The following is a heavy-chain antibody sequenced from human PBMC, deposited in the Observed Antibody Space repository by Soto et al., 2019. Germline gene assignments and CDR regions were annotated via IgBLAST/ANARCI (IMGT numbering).Heavy chain of an antibody. V-gene: IGHV3-11*01. D-gene: IGHD2-21*01. Sequence: GGSLRLSCAASGFTFSDYYMSWIRQAPGKGLEWVSYISSSGSTIYYADSVKGRFTISRDNAKNSLYLQMNSLRAEDTAVYYCARDVTDQNSKTFDYWGQGTLVTVSS. CDR2: ISSSGSTI. J-gene: IGHJ4*02. CDR1: GFTFSDYY. CDR3: ARDVTDQNSKTFDY.